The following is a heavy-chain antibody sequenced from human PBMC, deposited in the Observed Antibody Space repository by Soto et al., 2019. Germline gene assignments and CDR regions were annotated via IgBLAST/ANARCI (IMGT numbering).Heavy chain of an antibody. Sequence: PSETLSLTCTVAGGSVGSSSSYYWGWIRQPPGKGLEWIGNIYYNGKTYYNPSLQSRVTISADTSNNQFSLRLASMTAADAGVYYCARCRVPLSGGDYYSLFDNWGQGSPVTVSS. D-gene: IGHD4-17*01. CDR1: GGSVGSSSSYY. J-gene: IGHJ4*02. V-gene: IGHV4-39*01. CDR3: ARCRVPLSGGDYYSLFDN. CDR2: IYYNGKT.